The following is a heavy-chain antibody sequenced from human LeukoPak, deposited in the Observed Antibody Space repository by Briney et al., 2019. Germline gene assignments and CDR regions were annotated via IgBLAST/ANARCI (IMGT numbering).Heavy chain of an antibody. V-gene: IGHV3-33*01. Sequence: GGSLRLSCAASGFSFRDFGMHWVRQAPGKGLEWLAIIWYDGSIKYYADSVKGRFTISRDNSKNTLYLQMNRLRAEDTAVYYCALGGGGYNSEFDPWGQGTLVTVSS. CDR1: GFSFRDFG. CDR2: IWYDGSIK. J-gene: IGHJ5*02. D-gene: IGHD5-24*01. CDR3: ALGGGGYNSEFDP.